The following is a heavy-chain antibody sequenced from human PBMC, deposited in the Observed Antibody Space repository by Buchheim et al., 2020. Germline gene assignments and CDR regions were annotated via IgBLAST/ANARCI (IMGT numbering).Heavy chain of an antibody. CDR1: GFSFHNYA. J-gene: IGHJ4*02. CDR2: IKQDGSEK. D-gene: IGHD2-15*01. CDR3: ARVPAFYCSGGSCHFDY. Sequence: VQMLESGGGFVQPGGSLRLSCVTSGFSFHNYAMSWVRQAPGKGLEWVANIKQDGSEKYYVDSVKGRFTISRDNAKNSLYLQMNSLRAEDTAVYYCARVPAFYCSGGSCHFDYWGQGTL. V-gene: IGHV3-7*01.